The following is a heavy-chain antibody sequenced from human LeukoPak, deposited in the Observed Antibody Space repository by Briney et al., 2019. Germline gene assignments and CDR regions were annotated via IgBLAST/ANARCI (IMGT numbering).Heavy chain of an antibody. D-gene: IGHD2-21*01. CDR1: GESFSGYS. CDR3: ARGLWPYYFDY. J-gene: IGHJ4*02. Sequence: SETLSLTCVVYGESFSGYSWSWIRQPPGKGLEWIGEINQRRNTNYNPSLKSRVTISADPSKNQFSLNLSSVTAADTAVYYCARGLWPYYFDYWGQGTLISVSS. CDR2: INQRRNT. V-gene: IGHV4-34*01.